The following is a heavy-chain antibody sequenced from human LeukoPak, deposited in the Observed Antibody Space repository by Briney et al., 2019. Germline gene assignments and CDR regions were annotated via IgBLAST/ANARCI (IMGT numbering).Heavy chain of an antibody. Sequence: GSLRLSCVVSGFTVSTNYMSWVRQAPGKGLEWVSLIYSGGSTYYADSVKGRFTISRDNAKNSLYLQMNSLRAEDTAVYYCARDSSSSDYWGQGTLVTVSS. CDR1: GFTVSTNY. J-gene: IGHJ4*02. CDR2: IYSGGST. D-gene: IGHD6-6*01. V-gene: IGHV3-53*01. CDR3: ARDSSSSDY.